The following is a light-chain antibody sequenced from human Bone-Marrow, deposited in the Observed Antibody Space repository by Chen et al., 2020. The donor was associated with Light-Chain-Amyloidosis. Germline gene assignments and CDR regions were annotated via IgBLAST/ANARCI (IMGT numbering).Light chain of an antibody. Sequence: SYVLTQPPSVSVAPGQTASITCGGDTIGRIRVHWYQQRPGQAPAVVVYDDGDRPSGVPERFSGSNSGDTATLTISGVEAGDEADYYCQVYNSRSDHPWVFGGGTKLAVL. V-gene: IGLV3-21*02. CDR1: TIGRIR. CDR2: DDG. J-gene: IGLJ3*02. CDR3: QVYNSRSDHPWV.